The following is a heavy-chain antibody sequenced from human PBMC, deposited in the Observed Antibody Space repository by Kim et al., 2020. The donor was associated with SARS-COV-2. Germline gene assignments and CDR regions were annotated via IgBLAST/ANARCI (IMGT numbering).Heavy chain of an antibody. Sequence: GGSLRLSCAASGFTFSSYEMNWVRQAPGKGLEWVSYISSSGSTIYYADSVKGRFTISRDNAKNSLYLQMNSLRAEGTAVYYCAREGCTNGVCYYEYYYYGMDVWGQGTTVTVSS. CDR3: AREGCTNGVCYYEYYYYGMDV. V-gene: IGHV3-48*03. D-gene: IGHD2-8*01. CDR2: ISSSGSTI. J-gene: IGHJ6*02. CDR1: GFTFSSYE.